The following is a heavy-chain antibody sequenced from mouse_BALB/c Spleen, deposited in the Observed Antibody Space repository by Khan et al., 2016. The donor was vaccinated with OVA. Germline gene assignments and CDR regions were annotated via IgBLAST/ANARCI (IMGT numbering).Heavy chain of an antibody. V-gene: IGHV2-9*02. Sequence: QVQLKESGPGLVAPSQSLSITCTVYGYSLTRYGVHWVRQPPGKGLEWLGLIWAGGSTNYNWALMSRLSISIDNSKSLVFLIMNSLQTDDTALYYCARSKYLAGYWGQGTTLTVSS. CDR3: ARSKYLAGY. CDR2: IWAGGST. D-gene: IGHD4-1*01. J-gene: IGHJ2*01. CDR1: GYSLTRYG.